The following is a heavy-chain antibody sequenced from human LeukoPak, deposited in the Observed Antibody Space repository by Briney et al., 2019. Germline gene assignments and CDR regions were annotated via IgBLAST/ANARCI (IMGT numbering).Heavy chain of an antibody. V-gene: IGHV3-23*01. CDR2: ISGSGGST. CDR3: AKDTQIRGYSYGYFGY. CDR1: GFTFSSYA. Sequence: PGGSLRLSCAASGFTFSSYAMSWVRQAPGKGLEWVSAISGSGGSTYYADSVKGRFTISRDNSKNTLYLQMNSLRAEDTAVYYCAKDTQIRGYSYGYFGYWGLGTLVTVSS. D-gene: IGHD5-18*01. J-gene: IGHJ4*02.